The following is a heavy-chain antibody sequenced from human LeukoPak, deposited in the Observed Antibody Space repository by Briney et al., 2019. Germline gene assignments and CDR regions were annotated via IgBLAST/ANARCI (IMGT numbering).Heavy chain of an antibody. CDR3: ARVAPYIVVVVAATRVGAFDI. D-gene: IGHD2-15*01. V-gene: IGHV4-34*01. Sequence: SETLSLTCAVYGGSFSGYYWSWILQPPGKGLEWIGEINHSGSTNYNPSLKSRVTISVDTSKNQFSLKLSSVTAADTAVYYCARVAPYIVVVVAATRVGAFDIWGQGTMVTVSS. CDR1: GGSFSGYY. J-gene: IGHJ3*02. CDR2: INHSGST.